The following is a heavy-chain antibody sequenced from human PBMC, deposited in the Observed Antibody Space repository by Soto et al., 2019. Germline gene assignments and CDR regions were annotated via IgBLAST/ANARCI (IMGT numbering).Heavy chain of an antibody. V-gene: IGHV1-46*02. CDR2: IDPTGGRT. D-gene: IGHD6-19*01. Sequence: QVHLVQSGAEVKKPGASVKVSCKASGYTFENYYMHWVRQAPGQGLEWLGMIDPTGGRTTYAQKFQDRVTMTRDTSTSTVYMELSSLRSNDTALYYCARELQFPHQETGMDVWGQGTTVTVSS. J-gene: IGHJ6*02. CDR1: GYTFENYY. CDR3: ARELQFPHQETGMDV.